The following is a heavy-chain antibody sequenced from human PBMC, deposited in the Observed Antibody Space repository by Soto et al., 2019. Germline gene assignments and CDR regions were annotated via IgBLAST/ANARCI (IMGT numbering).Heavy chain of an antibody. J-gene: IGHJ3*01. Sequence: TLSLTCTVSGDPITKHYWTWIRQPPGKGLEYIGYIFYTGDINYNPSLKSRVTISIDTSKNQFSLKLASVTAADTAIYYCARPARLVDVWGQGTMVTVSS. CDR1: GDPITKHY. CDR3: ARPARLVDV. CDR2: IFYTGDI. V-gene: IGHV4-59*11.